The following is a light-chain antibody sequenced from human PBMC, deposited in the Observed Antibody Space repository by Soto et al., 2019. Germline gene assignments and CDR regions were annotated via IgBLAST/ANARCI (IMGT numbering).Light chain of an antibody. CDR3: QSYDSSLSGYV. J-gene: IGLJ1*01. CDR1: SSNIGAGYE. CDR2: ENN. V-gene: IGLV1-40*01. Sequence: QSVLTQPPSVSEAPGQRVTISCTGSSSNIGAGYEAHWYQPVPGTAPKLLIYENNNRPSRVPDRFSGSKSGTSASLAITGLQAEDEAEYYCQSYDSSLSGYVFGTGTKVTVL.